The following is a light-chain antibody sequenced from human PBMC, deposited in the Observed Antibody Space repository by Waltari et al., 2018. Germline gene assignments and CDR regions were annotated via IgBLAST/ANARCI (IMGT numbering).Light chain of an antibody. V-gene: IGLV2-23*01. J-gene: IGLJ3*02. CDR2: EGT. CDR3: CSYAGSIPL. Sequence: QSALTQPATVSGSPVQSITISCAAATGHVVTYTLVSWYQQHPGNPPKLMIHEGTQPAPGIPNRLSGSNSDNTASLIISGLQLEDEAYYFCCSYAGSIPLFGGGTKVTVL. CDR1: TGHVVTYTL.